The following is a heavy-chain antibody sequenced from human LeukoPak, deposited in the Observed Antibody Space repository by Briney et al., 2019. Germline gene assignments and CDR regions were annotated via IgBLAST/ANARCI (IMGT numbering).Heavy chain of an antibody. Sequence: ASVTVSCKVSGYTLTELSMHWVRQAPGKGLEWMGGFDPEDGETIYAQKFQGRVTMTEDTSTDTAYMELSSLRSEDTAVYYCATDFGPLAAAHYWGQGTLDTVSS. D-gene: IGHD6-13*01. CDR3: ATDFGPLAAAHY. V-gene: IGHV1-24*01. CDR1: GYTLTELS. CDR2: FDPEDGET. J-gene: IGHJ4*02.